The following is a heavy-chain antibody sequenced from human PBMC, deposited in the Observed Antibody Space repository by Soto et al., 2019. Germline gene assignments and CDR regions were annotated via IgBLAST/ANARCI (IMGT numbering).Heavy chain of an antibody. J-gene: IGHJ4*02. CDR3: ARDNSRFLELGVYDILTGYPDY. CDR2: INPSGGST. V-gene: IGHV1-46*03. Sequence: ASVKVSCKASGYTFTSYYMHWVRQAPGQGLEWMGIINPSGGSTSYAQKYQGRVTMNRDTSTSTVYMELSSLRSEDTAVYYCARDNSRFLELGVYDILTGYPDYWGQGTLVTVSS. D-gene: IGHD3-9*01. CDR1: GYTFTSYY.